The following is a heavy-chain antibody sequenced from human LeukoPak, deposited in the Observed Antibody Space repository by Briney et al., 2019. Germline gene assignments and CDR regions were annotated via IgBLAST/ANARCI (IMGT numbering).Heavy chain of an antibody. V-gene: IGHV4-4*02. J-gene: IGHJ4*02. CDR2: IYHSGST. D-gene: IGHD6-19*01. CDR1: GGSISSSNW. CDR3: ARAIAVAGFDY. Sequence: SETLSLTCAVSGGSISSSNWWSWVRQPPGKGLEWIGEIYHSGSTNYNPSLKSRVTMSVDKSKNQFSLKLSSVTAADTAVYYCARAIAVAGFDYWGQGTLVTVSS.